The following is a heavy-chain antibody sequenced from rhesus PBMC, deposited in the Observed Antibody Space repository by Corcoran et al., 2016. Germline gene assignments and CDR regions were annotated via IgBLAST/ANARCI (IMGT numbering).Heavy chain of an antibody. CDR1: GYSFTSYW. D-gene: IGHD6-13*01. CDR2: IDPSDSDP. Sequence: EVKLVQSGAEVKRPGESLTISCKTSGYSFTSYWISWVRQLPGKGLDGLGAIDPSDSDPSSSPPFQGQVTISADKSISTAYLQWSSLKASDTATYYCAKLSGSWSSWGQGVLVTVSS. V-gene: IGHV5-2*01. CDR3: AKLSGSWSS. J-gene: IGHJ4*01.